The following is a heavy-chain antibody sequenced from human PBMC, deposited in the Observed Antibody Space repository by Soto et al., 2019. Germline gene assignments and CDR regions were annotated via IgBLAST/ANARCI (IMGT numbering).Heavy chain of an antibody. D-gene: IGHD2-21*02. J-gene: IGHJ4*02. CDR1: GFTFSSYA. V-gene: IGHV3-23*01. CDR3: AKDKWDDVVVTAIASPPDY. CDR2: ISGSGGST. Sequence: GGSLRLSCAASGFTFSSYAMSWVRQAPGRGLEWVSAISGSGGSTYYADSVKGRFTISRDNSKNTLYLQMNSLRAEDTAVYYCAKDKWDDVVVTAIASPPDYWGQGTLVTVSS.